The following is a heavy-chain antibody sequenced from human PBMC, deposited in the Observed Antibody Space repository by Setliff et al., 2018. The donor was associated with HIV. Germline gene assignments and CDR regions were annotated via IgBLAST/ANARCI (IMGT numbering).Heavy chain of an antibody. V-gene: IGHV4-34*01. CDR2: VNRGRRT. D-gene: IGHD3-10*01. Sequence: ETLSLTCALYGGSFSDYYWSWIRQPPGMGLEWIGEVNRGRRTNYNSSLKSRVTISIDTSRNQFSLTVSSVTAADTAVYYCAREIPYSYGGRCHPLWGQGTLVTVSS. CDR1: GGSFSDYY. CDR3: AREIPYSYGGRCHPL. J-gene: IGHJ4*02.